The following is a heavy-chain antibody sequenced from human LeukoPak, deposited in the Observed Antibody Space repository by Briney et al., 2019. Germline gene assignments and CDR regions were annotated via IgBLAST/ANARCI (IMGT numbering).Heavy chain of an antibody. CDR1: GGTFSSYA. CDR2: IIPIFGTA. Sequence: SVKVSCRASGGTFSSYAISWVRQAPGQGLEWMGGIIPIFGTANYAQKFQGRVTITADESTSTAYMELSSLRSEDTAVYYCARDSGGNSYGMDVWGQGTTVAVSS. V-gene: IGHV1-69*01. J-gene: IGHJ6*02. CDR3: ARDSGGNSYGMDV. D-gene: IGHD2-15*01.